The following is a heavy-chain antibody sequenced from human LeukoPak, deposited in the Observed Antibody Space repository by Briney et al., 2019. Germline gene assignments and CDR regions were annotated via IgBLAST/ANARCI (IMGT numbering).Heavy chain of an antibody. CDR1: GFAFSSYG. Sequence: PGGPLRLSCAACGFAFSSYGMSGVRQARGKGLEWVSAISKSGGSLYHAASVKGRFTISRDNFKNTLYLQMNSLRAEDTALYYCAKARGSSWYEFDCWGQGTLVSVSP. D-gene: IGHD6-13*01. CDR3: AKARGSSWYEFDC. V-gene: IGHV3-23*01. CDR2: ISKSGGSL. J-gene: IGHJ4*02.